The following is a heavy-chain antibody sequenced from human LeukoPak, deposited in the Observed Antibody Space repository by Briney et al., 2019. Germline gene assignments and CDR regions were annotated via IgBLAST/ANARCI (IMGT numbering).Heavy chain of an antibody. CDR2: ISYSGST. V-gene: IGHV4-39*01. J-gene: IGHJ3*02. Sequence: SQTLCLTCTVSGGSISSSSYYWGWIRQPPGNGLEWVGSISYSGSTYYNPSLKSRVTISVDTSKSQFSLKLSSLTAADTAVYYCASQLFYYDTSGYYLEAFDIWGQGTLVTVSS. CDR1: GGSISSSSYY. CDR3: ASQLFYYDTSGYYLEAFDI. D-gene: IGHD3-22*01.